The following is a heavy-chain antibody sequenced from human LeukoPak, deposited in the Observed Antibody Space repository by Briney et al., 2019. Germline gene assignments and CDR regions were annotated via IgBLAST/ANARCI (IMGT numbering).Heavy chain of an antibody. V-gene: IGHV1-8*03. J-gene: IGHJ6*03. CDR2: MNPNSGNT. Sequence: GASVKVSCEASGGTFSSYAINWVRQATGQGLEWMGWMNPNSGNTGYAQKFQGRVTITRNTSISTAYMELSSLRSEDTAVYYCARAWLRGYYYYYYMDVWGKGTTVTVSS. CDR1: GGTFSSYA. D-gene: IGHD5-12*01. CDR3: ARAWLRGYYYYYYMDV.